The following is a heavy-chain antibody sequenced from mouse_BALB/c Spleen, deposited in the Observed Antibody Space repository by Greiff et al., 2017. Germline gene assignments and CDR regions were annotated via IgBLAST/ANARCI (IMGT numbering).Heavy chain of an antibody. CDR2: INPSTGYT. D-gene: IGHD1-2*01. Sequence: QVQLQQSGAELAKPGASVKMTCKASGYTFTSYWMHWVKQRPGQGLEWIGYINPSTGYTEYNQKFKDKATLTADKSSSTAYMQLSSLTSEDSAVYYCARSRGTTATYYAMDYWGQGTSVTVSS. CDR3: ARSRGTTATYYAMDY. CDR1: GYTFTSYW. V-gene: IGHV1-7*01. J-gene: IGHJ4*01.